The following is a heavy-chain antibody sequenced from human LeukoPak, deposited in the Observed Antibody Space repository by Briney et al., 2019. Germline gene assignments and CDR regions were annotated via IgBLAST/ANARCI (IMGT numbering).Heavy chain of an antibody. CDR2: ISGSGGNT. CDR1: RFTFSGYA. CDR3: AKVTTISPHY. V-gene: IGHV3-23*01. D-gene: IGHD5-24*01. Sequence: GGSLRLSCAASRFTFSGYAMSWVRQAPGKGLEWVSTISGSGGNTSYADSVKGRFTISRDNSKNTLYLRLNSLRAEDTAIYYCAKVTTISPHYWGQGTLVTVSS. J-gene: IGHJ4*02.